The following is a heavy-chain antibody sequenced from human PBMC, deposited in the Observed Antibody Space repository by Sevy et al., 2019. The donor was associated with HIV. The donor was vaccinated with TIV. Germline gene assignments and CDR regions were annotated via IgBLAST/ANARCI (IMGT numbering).Heavy chain of an antibody. CDR3: ARDSMPTVQGIIITPYYYGMDL. J-gene: IGHJ6*02. V-gene: IGHV1-18*01. CDR2: ISGDNGNT. CDR1: GYTFISYG. Sequence: ASVNVSCKASGYTFISYGISWVRQAPGQGLEWMGWISGDNGNTISAQNLQGRVTMSTDTSTSTAYMELRSLRSDDTAVYYCARDSMPTVQGIIITPYYYGMDLWGQGTTVTVSS. D-gene: IGHD3-10*01.